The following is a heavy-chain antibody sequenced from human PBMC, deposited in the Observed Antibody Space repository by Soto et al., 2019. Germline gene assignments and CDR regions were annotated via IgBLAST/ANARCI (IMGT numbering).Heavy chain of an antibody. CDR1: GGSISSGGYS. J-gene: IGHJ5*02. D-gene: IGHD2-15*01. CDR2: IYHSGST. CDR3: ARAPCRGGSCYRDWFDP. V-gene: IGHV4-30-2*01. Sequence: SETLSLTCAVSGGSISSGGYSWSWIRQPPGKGLEWIGYIYHSGSTYYNPSLKSRVTISVDRSKNQFSLKLSSVTAADTAVYYCARAPCRGGSCYRDWFDPWGQGTLVTVSS.